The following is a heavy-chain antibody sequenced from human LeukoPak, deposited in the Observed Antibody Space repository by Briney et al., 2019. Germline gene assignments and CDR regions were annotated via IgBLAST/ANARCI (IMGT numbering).Heavy chain of an antibody. CDR2: ISYDGTRK. J-gene: IGHJ4*02. V-gene: IGHV3-30*19. Sequence: GGSLRLSCAASGFTFSSYGMQWVRQAPGKGLEWVAVISYDGTRKNYADSVKGRFTISRDNSKNTLYLQMNSLRAEDTTVYYCARDLSASYIPSGFDYWGQGTLVTVSS. CDR1: GFTFSSYG. D-gene: IGHD1-26*01. CDR3: ARDLSASYIPSGFDY.